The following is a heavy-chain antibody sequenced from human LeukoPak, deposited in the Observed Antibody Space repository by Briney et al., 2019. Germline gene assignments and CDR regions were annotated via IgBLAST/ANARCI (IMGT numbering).Heavy chain of an antibody. CDR1: GFTLSSYS. CDR3: ARDRHKYNYDSGGYPPY. CDR2: ISSSSSTI. D-gene: IGHD3-22*01. J-gene: IGHJ4*02. Sequence: GGSLRLSCAASGFTLSSYSMLWVRQAPGKGLEWDSYISSSSSTIYYADSVKGRFTISRDNAKNSLYLQMNTLRAEDTAVYYCARDRHKYNYDSGGYPPYWGQGTLVTVSS. V-gene: IGHV3-48*01.